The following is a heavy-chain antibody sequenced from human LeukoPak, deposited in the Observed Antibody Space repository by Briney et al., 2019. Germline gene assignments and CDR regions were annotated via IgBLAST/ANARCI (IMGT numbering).Heavy chain of an antibody. CDR1: GFTVSSNY. CDR2: IYSGGST. D-gene: IGHD3-22*01. CDR3: ARGSGYFLDFDY. J-gene: IGHJ4*02. Sequence: GGSLRLSCAASGFTVSSNYMSLVRQAPGKGLEWVSVIYSGGSTYYADSVKGRFTISRGSSKNTLYLQMNSLRAEDTAVYYCARGSGYFLDFDYWGQGTLVTVSS. V-gene: IGHV3-53*01.